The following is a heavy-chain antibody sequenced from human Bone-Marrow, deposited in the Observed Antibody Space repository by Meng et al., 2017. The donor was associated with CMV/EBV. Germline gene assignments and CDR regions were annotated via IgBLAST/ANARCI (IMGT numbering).Heavy chain of an antibody. J-gene: IGHJ6*02. CDR1: GFTVSNNY. V-gene: IGHV3-53*01. Sequence: GGSLRLSCAASGFTVSNNYMSWVRQAPGKGLEWVSVIYSGGYTYYAVSVKGRFTISRDNSKNTLYLQMNSLRAEDTAVYYCAREVDTYYYGMDVWGQGTTVTVSS. CDR2: IYSGGYT. CDR3: AREVDTYYYGMDV. D-gene: IGHD3-22*01.